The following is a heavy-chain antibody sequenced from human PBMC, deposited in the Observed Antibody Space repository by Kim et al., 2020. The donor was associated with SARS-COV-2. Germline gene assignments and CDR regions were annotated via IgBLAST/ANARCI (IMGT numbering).Heavy chain of an antibody. CDR1: GGSSSIYH. J-gene: IGHJ4*02. CDR3: ARQVAGTDRRFDS. D-gene: IGHD6-19*01. V-gene: IGHV4-4*07. CDR2: IHASGRT. Sequence: SETLSLICTVSGGSSSIYHWSWIRQPAGKGLEWIGRIHASGRTNYNPSLKSRVTMSVDTSENQMSLRLSSVTAADTAMYYCARQVAGTDRRFDSWGQGILVTVSS.